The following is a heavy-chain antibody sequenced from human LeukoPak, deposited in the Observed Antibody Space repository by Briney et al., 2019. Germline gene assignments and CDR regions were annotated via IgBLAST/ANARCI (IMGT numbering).Heavy chain of an antibody. CDR2: INPNNGGT. CDR3: TTEPPSGWYGDFEY. D-gene: IGHD6-19*01. J-gene: IGHJ4*02. Sequence: ASVKVSCKASGYTFTGYYVDWVRQAPGQGLEWMGRINPNNGGTNYAQKFQGRVTMTRDTSISTAYMELSRLRSEDTAVYYCTTEPPSGWYGDFEYWGQGTLVTVSS. CDR1: GYTFTGYY. V-gene: IGHV1-2*06.